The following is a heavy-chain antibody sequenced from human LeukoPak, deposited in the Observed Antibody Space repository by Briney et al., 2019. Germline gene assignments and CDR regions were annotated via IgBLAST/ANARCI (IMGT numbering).Heavy chain of an antibody. Sequence: ASVKVSCKASGYTFTGYYMHWVRQAPGQGLEWMGRIIPNSGGTNYEQKFQGRVTMTRDTSISTAYMELSRLRSDDTGVYYCASLRAGVAARPLDYWGQGTLVTVSS. D-gene: IGHD6-6*01. CDR2: IIPNSGGT. V-gene: IGHV1-2*05. CDR1: GYTFTGYY. CDR3: ASLRAGVAARPLDY. J-gene: IGHJ4*02.